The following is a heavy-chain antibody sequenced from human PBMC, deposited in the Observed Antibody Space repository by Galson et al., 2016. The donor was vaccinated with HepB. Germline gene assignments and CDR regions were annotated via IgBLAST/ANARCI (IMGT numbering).Heavy chain of an antibody. CDR1: GFTFSDYY. V-gene: IGHV3-11*01. CDR3: ATQLVLIIVPGTFDS. Sequence: SLRLSCAASGFTFSDYYMNWIRQAPGKGLEWISFVSTSGNSMLYADSVRGRFTISRDNAAKSLYLQMTNLRAEDTAVYYCATQLVLIIVPGTFDSWGQGTLVTVSS. CDR2: VSTSGNSM. J-gene: IGHJ4*02. D-gene: IGHD6-6*01.